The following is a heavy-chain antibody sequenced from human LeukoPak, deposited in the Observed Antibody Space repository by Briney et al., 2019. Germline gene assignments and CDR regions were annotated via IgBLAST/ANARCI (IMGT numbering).Heavy chain of an antibody. CDR1: GIPFSDYY. CDR2: ISSSSSYT. CDR3: AAGTAADF. D-gene: IGHD6-25*01. J-gene: IGHJ4*02. Sequence: PGGSLRLSCVVSGIPFSDYYMNWIRQAPGKGLEWISYISSSSSYTDYADSVKGRFTISRDNAKSALYLQLNSLRFEDTAVYYCAAGTAADFWGQGTLVTVSS. V-gene: IGHV3-11*03.